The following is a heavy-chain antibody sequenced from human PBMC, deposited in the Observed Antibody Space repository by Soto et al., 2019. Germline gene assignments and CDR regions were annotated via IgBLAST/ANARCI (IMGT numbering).Heavy chain of an antibody. Sequence: SETLSLTCAVSGGSSSSGGYYWSWIRQHPGKGLEWIGYIYYSGSTYYNPSLKSRVTISVDTSKNQFSLKLSSVTAADTAVYYCARNYGSNYYYGMDVWGQGTTVTVSS. J-gene: IGHJ6*02. CDR2: IYYSGST. V-gene: IGHV4-31*11. D-gene: IGHD3-10*01. CDR3: ARNYGSNYYYGMDV. CDR1: GGSSSSGGYY.